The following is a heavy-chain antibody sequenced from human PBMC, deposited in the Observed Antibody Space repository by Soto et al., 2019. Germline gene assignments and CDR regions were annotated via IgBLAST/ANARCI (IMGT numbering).Heavy chain of an antibody. CDR3: AIEMATISDYYGMDV. CDR1: GYSFTIYW. CDR2: IDPSDSYT. Sequence: PGESLKISCKGSGYSFTIYWISWVRQMPGKGLEWMGRIDPSDSYTNYSPSFQGHVTLSADKSISTAYLQWSSLKASDTAMYYCAIEMATISDYYGMDVWGQGTTVTV. J-gene: IGHJ6*02. D-gene: IGHD5-12*01. V-gene: IGHV5-10-1*01.